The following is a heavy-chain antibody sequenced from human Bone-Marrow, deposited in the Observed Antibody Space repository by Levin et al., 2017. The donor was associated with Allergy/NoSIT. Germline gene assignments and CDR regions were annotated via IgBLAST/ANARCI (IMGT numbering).Heavy chain of an antibody. CDR3: AREKSSGYYAD. J-gene: IGHJ4*02. Sequence: PGESLKISCKASGGTFSSYAISWVRQAPGQGLEWMGGIIPIFGTANYAQKFQGRVTITADESTSTAYMELSSLRSEDTAVYYCAREKSSGYYADWGQGTLVTVSS. D-gene: IGHD3-22*01. CDR1: GGTFSSYA. V-gene: IGHV1-69*01. CDR2: IIPIFGTA.